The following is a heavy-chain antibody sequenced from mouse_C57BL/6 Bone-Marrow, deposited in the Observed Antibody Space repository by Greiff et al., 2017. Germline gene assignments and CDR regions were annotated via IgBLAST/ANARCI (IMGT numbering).Heavy chain of an antibody. CDR1: GFTFSDYG. Sequence: EVKLVESGGGLVKPGGSLKLSCAASGFTFSDYGMHWVRQAPEKGLEWVAYISSGSSTIYYADTVKGRFTISRDNAKDTLFLQMTSLRSEDTAMYYCASSYCALDYWGQGTTLTVSS. J-gene: IGHJ2*01. CDR2: ISSGSSTI. CDR3: ASSYCALDY. D-gene: IGHD1-1*01. V-gene: IGHV5-17*01.